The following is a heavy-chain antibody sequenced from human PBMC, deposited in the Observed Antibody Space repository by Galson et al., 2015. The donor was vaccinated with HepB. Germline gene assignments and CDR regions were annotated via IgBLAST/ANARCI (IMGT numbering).Heavy chain of an antibody. J-gene: IGHJ5*02. CDR1: GYTFTNYA. Sequence: SVKVSCKASGYTFTNYAIHWVRQAPGQRLEWMGWILTDNGNTKYSQNFQGRVTITRDTSASTAYMELSSLTSEDTAVYYCAKDGAVARTASNWFDTWGQGTLVTVSS. V-gene: IGHV1-3*04. CDR3: AKDGAVARTASNWFDT. CDR2: ILTDNGNT. D-gene: IGHD6-19*01.